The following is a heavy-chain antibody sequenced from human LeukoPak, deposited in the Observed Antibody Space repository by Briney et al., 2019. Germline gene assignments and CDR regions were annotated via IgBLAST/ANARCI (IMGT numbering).Heavy chain of an antibody. CDR3: ARAAKWEFYHYYMDV. CDR2: ISNGSGNR. CDR1: EFTFSSYS. D-gene: IGHD1-26*01. J-gene: IGHJ6*03. Sequence: GGSLRLSCVASEFTFSSYSMIWVRQAPGKGLEWISYISNGSGNRYYADSVKGRFTISRDDAKNLLYLQMNNLRADDTAVYYCARAAKWEFYHYYMDVWGKGTTVAVSS. V-gene: IGHV3-48*01.